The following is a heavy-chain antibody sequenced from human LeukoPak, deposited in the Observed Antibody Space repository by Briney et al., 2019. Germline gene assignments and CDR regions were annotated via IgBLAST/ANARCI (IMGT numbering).Heavy chain of an antibody. V-gene: IGHV1-2*06. D-gene: IGHD1-26*01. J-gene: IGHJ4*02. Sequence: ASVTVSYKASGYTFPDFHLYWVRQAPGQGLEWMGRINPHSGGTDSAQKFQGRLTMTRDTSISTAYLELSGLKSDDTAVYYCAIDFRELLGYWGEACLVTVSS. CDR3: AIDFRELLGY. CDR1: GYTFPDFH. CDR2: INPHSGGT.